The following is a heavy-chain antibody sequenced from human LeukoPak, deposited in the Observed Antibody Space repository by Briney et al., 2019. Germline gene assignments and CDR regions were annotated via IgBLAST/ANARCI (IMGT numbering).Heavy chain of an antibody. V-gene: IGHV4-30-4*07. CDR1: KDPIISFDHS. CDR3: ARRRGTDGDSSGYYPPDY. CDR2: RHSTGNS. Sequence: SETLSLTCDVSKDPIISFDHSWSWIRHFPGKGLEWMGYRHSTGNSYYNPSLKSRVTISVDTSKNQFSLKLSSVTAADTAVYYCARRRGTDGDSSGYYPPDYWGQGTLVTVSS. J-gene: IGHJ4*02. D-gene: IGHD3-22*01.